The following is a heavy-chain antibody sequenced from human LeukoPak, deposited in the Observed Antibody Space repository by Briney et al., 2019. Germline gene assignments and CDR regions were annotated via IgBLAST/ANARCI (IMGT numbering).Heavy chain of an antibody. J-gene: IGHJ1*01. CDR2: FYSGGSI. Sequence: AGGSLRLSCAASGFTVRSNYMAWVRQAPGKGLEWVSTFYSGGSIYYANSVRGRFTISRDDSRNTLYLQMHSLRAEDTAVYYCVKDHVSGQLGAEYFQHWGQGTRVTVSS. CDR1: GFTVRSNY. V-gene: IGHV3-66*01. D-gene: IGHD2-8*01. CDR3: VKDHVSGQLGAEYFQH.